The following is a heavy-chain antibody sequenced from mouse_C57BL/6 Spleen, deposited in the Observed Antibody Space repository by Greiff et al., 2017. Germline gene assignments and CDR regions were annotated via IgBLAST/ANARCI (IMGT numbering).Heavy chain of an antibody. J-gene: IGHJ3*01. D-gene: IGHD2-4*01. CDR3: ARPLYYDFSGAWFAY. CDR1: GFTFSDYG. V-gene: IGHV5-17*01. CDR2: ISSGSSTI. Sequence: DVMLVESGGGLVKPGGSLKLSCAASGFTFSDYGMHWVRQAPEKGLEWVAYISSGSSTIYYADTVKGRFTISRDNAKNTLFLQMTSLRSEDTAMYYCARPLYYDFSGAWFAYWGQGTLVTVSA.